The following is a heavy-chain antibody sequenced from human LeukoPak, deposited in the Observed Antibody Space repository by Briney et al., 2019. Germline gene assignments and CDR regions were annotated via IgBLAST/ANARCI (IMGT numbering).Heavy chain of an antibody. V-gene: IGHV1-18*01. J-gene: IGHJ4*02. D-gene: IGHD6-19*01. Sequence: ASVKVSCKASGYTFTGYGISWVRQAPGQGLEWMGWISAYNGNTNYAQKLQGRVAMTTDTSTSTAYMELRSLRSDDTAVYYCARTYSGWYVDYWGQGTLVTVSS. CDR2: ISAYNGNT. CDR1: GYTFTGYG. CDR3: ARTYSGWYVDY.